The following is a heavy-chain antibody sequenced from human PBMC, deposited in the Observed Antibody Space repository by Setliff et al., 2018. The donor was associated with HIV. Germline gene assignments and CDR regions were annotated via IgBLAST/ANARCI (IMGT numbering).Heavy chain of an antibody. V-gene: IGHV3-30-3*02. CDR2: ISYDGSNK. CDR1: GFTFSSYA. Sequence: SLRLSCAASGFTFSSYAMHWVRQAPGKGLEWVAVISYDGSNKYYADSVKGRFTISRDNSKNTLYLQMNSLRAEDTAVYYCTKNMYRSPWSPLDYWGQGTLVTVSS. D-gene: IGHD6-19*01. J-gene: IGHJ4*02. CDR3: TKNMYRSPWSPLDY.